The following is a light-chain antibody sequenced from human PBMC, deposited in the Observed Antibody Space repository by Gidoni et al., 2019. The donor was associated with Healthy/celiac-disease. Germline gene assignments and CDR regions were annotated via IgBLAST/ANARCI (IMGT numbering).Light chain of an antibody. V-gene: IGLV3-1*01. J-gene: IGLJ1*01. CDR3: QAWDSSTAV. CDR1: KLGDNY. CDR2: QDT. Sequence: SYELTQPPSVSVSPGQTASITCSGDKLGDNYACWYQQKPGQSPVLLIYQDTKRPSGIPERFSGSNSGNTATLTISGTQAMDEADYYCQAWDSSTAVFGTGTKVTVL.